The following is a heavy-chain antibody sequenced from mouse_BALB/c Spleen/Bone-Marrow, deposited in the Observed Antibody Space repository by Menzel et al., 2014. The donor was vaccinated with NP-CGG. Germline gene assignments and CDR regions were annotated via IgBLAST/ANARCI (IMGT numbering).Heavy chain of an antibody. V-gene: IGHV1-69*02. CDR2: IDPSDSYT. CDR1: GYTFTSYW. Sequence: VQLQQSGAELVKPGASVKLSCKASGYTFTSYWMHWVNQRPGQGLEWIGEIDPSDSYTNYNQKFKGKATLTVDKSSSTAYMQLSSLTSEDSAVYFCARWLLRYYAMDDWGQGTSVTVSS. J-gene: IGHJ4*01. CDR3: ARWLLRYYAMDD. D-gene: IGHD2-3*01.